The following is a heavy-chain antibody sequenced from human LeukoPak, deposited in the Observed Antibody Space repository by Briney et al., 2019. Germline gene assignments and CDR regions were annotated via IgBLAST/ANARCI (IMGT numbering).Heavy chain of an antibody. Sequence: ASVKVSCKASGYTFTSYGISWVRQAPGQGGEWMGWISAYNGNTNYAQKLQGRVTMTTDTSTSTAYMELRSLRSDDTVVYYCARDRPLLWFGELDLGRTYYYYGMDVWGKGTTVTVSS. CDR1: GYTFTSYG. CDR2: ISAYNGNT. CDR3: ARDRPLLWFGELDLGRTYYYYGMDV. V-gene: IGHV1-18*04. D-gene: IGHD3-10*01. J-gene: IGHJ6*04.